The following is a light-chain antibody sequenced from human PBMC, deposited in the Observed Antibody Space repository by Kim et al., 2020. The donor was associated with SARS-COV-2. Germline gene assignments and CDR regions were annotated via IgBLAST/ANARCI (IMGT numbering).Light chain of an antibody. CDR1: QSVNSN. CDR2: GAS. Sequence: EIVMTQSPATLSVSPGERATLSCRASQSVNSNLAWYQQKPGQAPRLLIYGASTRATGIPARFSGSGSGTEFTTISSLQSEDFAVYYCQQYNNWPPLTFGGGTKVDIK. V-gene: IGKV3-15*01. CDR3: QQYNNWPPLT. J-gene: IGKJ4*01.